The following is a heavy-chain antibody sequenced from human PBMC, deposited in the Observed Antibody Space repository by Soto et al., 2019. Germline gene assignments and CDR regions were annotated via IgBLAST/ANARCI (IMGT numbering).Heavy chain of an antibody. V-gene: IGHV3-48*04. CDR2: ISDDGASI. Sequence: GGSLRLSCAASGFTFTRYSMNWVRQAPGRGLEWVSYISDDGASIYYADSLKGRFTISRDNAKNSLSLQMNNLRAEDTAVYYCARENSVQAWLHHFDHGGRGTRVTVSS. J-gene: IGHJ4*02. CDR1: GFTFTRYS. D-gene: IGHD5-18*01. CDR3: ARENSVQAWLHHFDH.